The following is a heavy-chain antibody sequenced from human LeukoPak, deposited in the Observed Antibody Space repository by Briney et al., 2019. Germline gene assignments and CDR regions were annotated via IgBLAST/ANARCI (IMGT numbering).Heavy chain of an antibody. V-gene: IGHV3-48*02. Sequence: GGSLRLSCAASGFTFSSYSMNWVRQAPGKGLEWVLYISSSSTIYYADSVKGRFTISRDNAKNSLSLQMNSLRDEDTAVYYCARRYSSSWWHLDYWGQGTLVTVSS. CDR2: ISSSSTI. CDR1: GFTFSSYS. D-gene: IGHD6-13*01. J-gene: IGHJ4*02. CDR3: ARRYSSSWWHLDY.